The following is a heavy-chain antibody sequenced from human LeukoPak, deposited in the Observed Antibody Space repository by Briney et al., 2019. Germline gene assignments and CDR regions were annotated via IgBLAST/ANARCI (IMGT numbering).Heavy chain of an antibody. CDR2: ITSGSSYV. V-gene: IGHV3-21*01. CDR1: GFTFSSYS. CDR3: ASHRLSGFDY. Sequence: GSLRLSCAASGFTFSSYSMNWVRQAPGKGLEWVSSITSGSSYVYYADSLKGRFTISRDNAKNSLYLQMNSLRAEDTAVYYCASHRLSGFDYWGQGTLVTVSS. D-gene: IGHD2/OR15-2a*01. J-gene: IGHJ4*02.